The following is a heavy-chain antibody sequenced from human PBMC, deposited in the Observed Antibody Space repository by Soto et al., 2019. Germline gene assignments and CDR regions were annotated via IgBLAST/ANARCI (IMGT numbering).Heavy chain of an antibody. Sequence: GGSLRLSCVASGFTFNDYYMSWIRQAPGKGLEWLSYISVTSAYTNYAESVKGRFTISRDNAQNSLYLQMNSLRAEDTALYYCALTPRSSYGPFDYWGRGTLVTVSS. CDR3: ALTPRSSYGPFDY. J-gene: IGHJ4*02. CDR1: GFTFNDYY. D-gene: IGHD5-18*01. CDR2: ISVTSAYT. V-gene: IGHV3-11*06.